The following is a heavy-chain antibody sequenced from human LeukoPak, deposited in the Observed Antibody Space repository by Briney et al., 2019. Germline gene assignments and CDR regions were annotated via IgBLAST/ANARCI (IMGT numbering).Heavy chain of an antibody. CDR3: ARRSGSGRHPFHI. CDR1: GYTFTTYD. V-gene: IGHV1-8*03. D-gene: IGHD3-10*01. Sequence: ASAKVSCKASGYTFTTYDINWVRQAPGQGLEWMGYINTNSGNTGYSRKLQGRVAITRTTSITTAYMEPRSLRYEDTAVYYCARRSGSGRHPFHIWGQGHWSPSLQ. CDR2: INTNSGNT. J-gene: IGHJ3*02.